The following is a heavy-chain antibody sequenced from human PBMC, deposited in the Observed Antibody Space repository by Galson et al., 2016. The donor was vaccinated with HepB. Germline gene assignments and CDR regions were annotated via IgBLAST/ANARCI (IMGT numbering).Heavy chain of an antibody. Sequence: SLRLSCAASGFTFSNYGMHWVRQAPGKGLEWVAVISYDGSNKYCADSVKGRFTISRDNSKNTVYLQMNSLRPDDTAVYYCARERGYYDFWSGLSKENGMDVWGHGTTVTVSS. CDR3: ARERGYYDFWSGLSKENGMDV. J-gene: IGHJ6*02. D-gene: IGHD3-3*01. CDR2: ISYDGSNK. CDR1: GFTFSNYG. V-gene: IGHV3-30*03.